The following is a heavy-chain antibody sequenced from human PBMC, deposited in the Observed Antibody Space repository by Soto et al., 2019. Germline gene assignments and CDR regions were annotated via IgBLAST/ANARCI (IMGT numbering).Heavy chain of an antibody. CDR3: ETVHPGTPVIIGTFDY. Sequence: GGSLRLSVAAWGFTFSSYGMHWVRQAAGKWLEWVEVISYDGSNKYYADSVKGRFTISRGNSKNTLYLQMNSLRAEDTAVYYCETVHPGTPVIIGTFDYCAQGTLVTVYS. CDR1: GFTFSSYG. J-gene: IGHJ4*02. D-gene: IGHD3-10*01. CDR2: ISYDGSNK. V-gene: IGHV3-30*03.